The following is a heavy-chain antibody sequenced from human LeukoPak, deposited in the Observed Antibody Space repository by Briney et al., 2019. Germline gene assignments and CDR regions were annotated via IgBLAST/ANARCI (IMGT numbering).Heavy chain of an antibody. V-gene: IGHV1-18*01. Sequence: ASVKVSCKASGYTFTSYGISWVRQAPGQGLEWMGWISAYNGNTNYAQKLQGRVTMTTDTSTSTAYMELRSLRSDDTAVYYCARELTMYYYDSSGYLDYWGQGTLVTVSS. CDR2: ISAYNGNT. D-gene: IGHD3-22*01. CDR1: GYTFTSYG. J-gene: IGHJ4*02. CDR3: ARELTMYYYDSSGYLDY.